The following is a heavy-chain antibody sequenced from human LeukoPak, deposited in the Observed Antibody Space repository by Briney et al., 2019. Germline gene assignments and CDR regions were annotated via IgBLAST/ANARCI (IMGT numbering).Heavy chain of an antibody. V-gene: IGHV1-8*01. CDR3: ARKYSSSWYYYYYMDV. D-gene: IGHD6-13*01. J-gene: IGHJ6*03. CDR2: MNPNSGNT. CDR1: GYTFTSYD. Sequence: ASVKVSCKASGYTFTSYDINWVRQATGQGLEWMGWMNPNSGNTGYAQKFQGRVTMTRNTSISTAYMELSSLRSEDTAVYYCARKYSSSWYYYYYMDVWGKGTTVTVSS.